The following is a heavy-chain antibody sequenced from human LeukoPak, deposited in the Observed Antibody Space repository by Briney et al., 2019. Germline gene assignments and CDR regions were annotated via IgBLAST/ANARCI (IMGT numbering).Heavy chain of an antibody. CDR2: ISAYNGNT. CDR1: GYTFTSYG. D-gene: IGHD3-16*02. Sequence: GASVKVSCKASGYTFTSYGISWVRQAPGQGLEWMGWISAYNGNTNYAQKLQGRVTMTTDTSTSTAYMELRSLRSDDTAVYYCARVRNDYVWGSYRYTYYFDYWGQGTLSPSPQ. CDR3: ARVRNDYVWGSYRYTYYFDY. J-gene: IGHJ4*02. V-gene: IGHV1-18*01.